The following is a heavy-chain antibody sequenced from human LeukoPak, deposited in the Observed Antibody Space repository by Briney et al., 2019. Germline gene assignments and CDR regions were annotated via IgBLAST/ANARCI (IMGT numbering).Heavy chain of an antibody. CDR1: GFTFSSYA. CDR2: ISTTGGSA. Sequence: GGSLRLSCAASGFTFSSYAMNWVRQAPGKGLEWVSSISTTGGSAYYAGSVQGRFTISRDNSKNTLFLQMNSLRAEDTAVYYCARKATTPIWGQGTLVTVSS. J-gene: IGHJ4*02. D-gene: IGHD4-11*01. CDR3: ARKATTPI. V-gene: IGHV3-23*01.